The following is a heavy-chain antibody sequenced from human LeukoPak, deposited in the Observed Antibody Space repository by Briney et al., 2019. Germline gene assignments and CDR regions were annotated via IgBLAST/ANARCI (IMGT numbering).Heavy chain of an antibody. CDR2: IYYSGST. D-gene: IGHD5-24*01. J-gene: IGHJ4*02. CDR3: ARVDGYNYPIDY. Sequence: SETLSLTCTVSGGSISSYYWSWIRQPPGKGLEWIGYIYYSGSTNYSPSLKSRVTISVDTSKNQFSLKLSSVTAADTAVYYCARVDGYNYPIDYWGQGTLVTVSS. V-gene: IGHV4-59*01. CDR1: GGSISSYY.